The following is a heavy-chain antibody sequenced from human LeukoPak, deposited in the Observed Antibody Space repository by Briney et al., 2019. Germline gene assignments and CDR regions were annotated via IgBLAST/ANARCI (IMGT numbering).Heavy chain of an antibody. V-gene: IGHV4-39*01. CDR3: ARQTGSGLFILP. CDR2: IYYSGNT. J-gene: IGHJ4*02. Sequence: SSETLSLTCTVSGVSISSSNSYWGWIRQPPGKGLEWIGSIYYSGNTYYNASLKSQVSISIDTSKNRFSLKLTSVTAADTAVYYCARQTGSGLFILPGGQGTLVTVSS. CDR1: GVSISSSNSY. D-gene: IGHD3/OR15-3a*01.